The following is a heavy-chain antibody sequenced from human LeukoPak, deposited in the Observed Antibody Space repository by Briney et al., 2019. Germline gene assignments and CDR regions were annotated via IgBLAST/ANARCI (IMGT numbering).Heavy chain of an antibody. D-gene: IGHD3-10*01. CDR2: IYSGGST. J-gene: IGHJ3*02. V-gene: IGHV3-66*01. CDR1: GFTVSSNY. Sequence: PGGSLRLSCAASGFTVSSNYMSWVRQAPGKGLERVSVIYSGGSTYYADSVKGRFTISRDNSKNTLYLQMNSLRAEDTAVYYCARDPFGPDAFDIWGQGTMVTVSS. CDR3: ARDPFGPDAFDI.